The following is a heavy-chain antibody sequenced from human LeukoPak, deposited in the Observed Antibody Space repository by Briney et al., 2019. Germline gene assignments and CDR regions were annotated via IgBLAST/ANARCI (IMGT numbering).Heavy chain of an antibody. CDR3: AKQLGYCSDGSCYFPY. CDR2: ISNNGGYT. J-gene: IGHJ4*02. D-gene: IGHD2-15*01. Sequence: GGSLRPSCAAPGFTFSSSAMSWVRQAPGKGLGGVSAISNNGGYTYYADSVQGRFTISRDNSKSTLCLQMNSLRAEDTAVYYCAKQLGYCSDGSCYFPYWGQGTLVTVSS. V-gene: IGHV3-23*01. CDR1: GFTFSSSA.